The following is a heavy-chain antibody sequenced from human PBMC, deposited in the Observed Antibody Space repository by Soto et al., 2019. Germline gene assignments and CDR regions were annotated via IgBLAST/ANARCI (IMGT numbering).Heavy chain of an antibody. CDR2: ISYDGSNK. V-gene: IGHV3-30-3*01. D-gene: IGHD3-22*01. J-gene: IGHJ4*02. CDR1: GFTFSSYA. CDR3: ARDLKAPYYYDSSGYHGFDY. Sequence: QVQLVESGGGVVQPGRSLRLSCAASGFTFSSYAMHWVRQAPGKGLEWVAVISYDGSNKYYADSVKGRFTISRDNSKNTLYLQMNSLRAEDTAVYYCARDLKAPYYYDSSGYHGFDYWGQGTLVTVSS.